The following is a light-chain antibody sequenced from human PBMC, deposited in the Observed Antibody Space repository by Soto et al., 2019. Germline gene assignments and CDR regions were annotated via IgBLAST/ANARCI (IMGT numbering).Light chain of an antibody. CDR1: SSDVGGYNY. CDR3: NSYTTSSPYVV. V-gene: IGLV2-14*01. CDR2: EVT. J-gene: IGLJ2*01. Sequence: QSALTQPASVSGSPGQSTTISCTGTSSDVGGYNYVSWYQQHPGKAPKLMIYEVTNRPSGVSDRFSASKSGNTASLTISGLQAEDEADYYCNSYTTSSPYVVFGGGTKLTVL.